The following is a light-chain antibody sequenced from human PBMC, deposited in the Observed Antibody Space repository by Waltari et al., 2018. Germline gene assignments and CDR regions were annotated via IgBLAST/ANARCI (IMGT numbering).Light chain of an antibody. CDR2: TAS. CDR3: QQYNSYSLLS. Sequence: DIQMTQSPSTLSASVGDRFTITFRASQSISNWLAWYPQKPGKAPKLLIYTASTLESGVPSRFSGRGSGTEFTLTISSLQPDDFATYYCQQYNSYSLLSFGGGTKVEIK. V-gene: IGKV1-5*03. CDR1: QSISNW. J-gene: IGKJ4*01.